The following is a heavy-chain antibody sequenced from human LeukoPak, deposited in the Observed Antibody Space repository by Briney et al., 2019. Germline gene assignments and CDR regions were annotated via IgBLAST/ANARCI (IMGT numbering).Heavy chain of an antibody. CDR2: ISGSGDNT. CDR3: AKADRSGWSYRFDY. CDR1: GFTFSSYA. D-gene: IGHD6-19*01. Sequence: GGSLRLSCAASGFTFSSYAMSWVRQAPGKGLEWVSGISGSGDNTYYADSVKGRFTISRDNSKNTLYLQMNSLRAEDTAVYYCAKADRSGWSYRFDYWGQGTLVTVSS. J-gene: IGHJ4*02. V-gene: IGHV3-23*01.